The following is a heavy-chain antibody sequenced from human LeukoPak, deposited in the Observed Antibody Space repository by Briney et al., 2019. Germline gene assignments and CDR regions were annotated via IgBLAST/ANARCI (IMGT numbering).Heavy chain of an antibody. CDR3: AKDRYGGPGGIDY. V-gene: IGHV1-2*02. D-gene: IGHD4-23*01. Sequence: ASVKVSCKASGYTFTGYYMHWVRQAPGQGLEWMGWINPNSGGTNYAQKFQGRVTMTRDTSISTAYMELSRLRAEDTALYYCAKDRYGGPGGIDYWGQGTLVTVSS. J-gene: IGHJ4*02. CDR2: INPNSGGT. CDR1: GYTFTGYY.